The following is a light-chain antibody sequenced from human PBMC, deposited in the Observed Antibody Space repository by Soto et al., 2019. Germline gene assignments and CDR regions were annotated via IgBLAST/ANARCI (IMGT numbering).Light chain of an antibody. CDR2: GAS. V-gene: IGKV3-20*01. CDR3: QQYGSSPWT. CDR1: QSVSSSY. Sequence: EIVLTQSPGTLSLSPGERAPLSCRASQSVSSSYLAWYQQKPGQAPRLLIYGASSRATGIPYRFSGSGSGTDLTLTISRLEPDDVTVYYGQQYGSSPWTFGQRTKVEIK. J-gene: IGKJ1*01.